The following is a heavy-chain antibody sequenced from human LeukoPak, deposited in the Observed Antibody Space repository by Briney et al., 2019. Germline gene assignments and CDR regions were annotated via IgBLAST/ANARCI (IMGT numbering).Heavy chain of an antibody. CDR3: VKSGYNRFDY. D-gene: IGHD5-24*01. V-gene: IGHV3-23*01. CDR1: GFTFSTYA. Sequence: PGGSLRLSCAASGFTFSTYAMSWVGQAPGKGLEWVSSISGSGGSTYYADSVKGRFTISRDTSENTLYLQMNSLRAADTAVYYCVKSGYNRFDYWGQGALVTVSS. CDR2: ISGSGGST. J-gene: IGHJ4*02.